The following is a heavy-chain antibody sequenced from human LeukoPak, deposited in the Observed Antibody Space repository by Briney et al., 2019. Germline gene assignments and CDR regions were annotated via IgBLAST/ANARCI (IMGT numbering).Heavy chain of an antibody. D-gene: IGHD2-15*01. J-gene: IGHJ3*02. CDR3: ARTERDCSGGSCSDHDAFDI. V-gene: IGHV4-31*11. CDR1: GGSFSGYY. Sequence: SETLSLTCAVYGGSFSGYYWSWIRQHPGKGLEWIGYIYYSGSTYYNPSLKSRVTISVDTSKNQFSLKLSSVTAADTAVYYCARTERDCSGGSCSDHDAFDIWGQGTMVTVSS. CDR2: IYYSGST.